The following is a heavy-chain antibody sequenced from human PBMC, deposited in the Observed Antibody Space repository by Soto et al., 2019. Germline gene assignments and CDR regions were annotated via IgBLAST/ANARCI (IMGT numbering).Heavy chain of an antibody. D-gene: IGHD3-22*01. CDR3: ARRGDSSYYDSSGYPAAFDI. V-gene: IGHV3-74*01. Sequence: EVQLVESGGGLVQPGGSQRLSCEGSVFTFSSYWMHWVRQAPGKGLVWVSRINRYGSSTSYADSVKGRLTSARDNAKNTLYLQMNSLRAEDTAVYYFARRGDSSYYDSSGYPAAFDIWGQGTMVTVSS. J-gene: IGHJ3*02. CDR1: VFTFSSYW. CDR2: INRYGSST.